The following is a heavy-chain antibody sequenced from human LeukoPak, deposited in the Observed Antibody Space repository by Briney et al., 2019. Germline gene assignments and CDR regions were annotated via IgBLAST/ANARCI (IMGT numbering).Heavy chain of an antibody. J-gene: IGHJ4*02. D-gene: IGHD5-18*01. Sequence: SETLSLTCAVSGGSISSTNWWSWVRQPPGKGLEWIGGIYHSGSTNYNPSLKSRVTISVDKSKNQFSLKLSSVTAADTAVYYCARGGTAMVYFDYWGQGTLVTVSS. CDR2: IYHSGST. CDR3: ARGGTAMVYFDY. V-gene: IGHV4-4*02. CDR1: GGSISSTNW.